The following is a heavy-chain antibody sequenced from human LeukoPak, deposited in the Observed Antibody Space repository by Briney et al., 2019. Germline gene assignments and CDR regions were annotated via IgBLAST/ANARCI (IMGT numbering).Heavy chain of an antibody. CDR3: ARTSYSSGGIKVRYFDL. Sequence: ASVKVSCKASGYTFTSYGISWVRQAPGQGLEWMGIINPSGGSTSYAQKFQGRVTMTRDTSTSTVYMELSSLRSEDTAVYYCARTSYSSGGIKVRYFDLWGRGTLVTVSS. V-gene: IGHV1-46*01. J-gene: IGHJ2*01. CDR2: INPSGGST. D-gene: IGHD6-19*01. CDR1: GYTFTSYG.